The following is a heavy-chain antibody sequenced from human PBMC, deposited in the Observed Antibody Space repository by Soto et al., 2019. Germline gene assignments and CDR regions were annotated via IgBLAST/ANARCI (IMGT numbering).Heavy chain of an antibody. CDR3: ARLRGYSYAD. V-gene: IGHV4-59*08. CDR1: GGSISSYY. CDR2: IYYSGCT. J-gene: IGHJ4*02. D-gene: IGHD5-18*01. Sequence: QVQLQESGPGLVKPSETLSLTCTVSGGSISSYYWSWIRQPPGKGLEWIGYIYYSGCTNYNPSLKSRVTISVDTSKNQFSLKLSSVTAADTAVYYCARLRGYSYADWGQGTLVTVSS.